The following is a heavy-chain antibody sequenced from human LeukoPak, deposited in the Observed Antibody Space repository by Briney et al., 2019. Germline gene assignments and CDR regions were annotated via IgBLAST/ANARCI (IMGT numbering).Heavy chain of an antibody. CDR2: ISSSGSTI. CDR3: ARERMVHGSGSHYRLIKAGDYYYGMDV. Sequence: GGSLRLSRAASGFTFSSYAMNWVRQAPGKGLEWVSYISSSGSTIYYADSVKGRFTISRDNAKNSLYLQMNSLRAEDTAVYYCARERMVHGSGSHYRLIKAGDYYYGMDVWGQGTTVTVSS. CDR1: GFTFSSYA. J-gene: IGHJ6*02. V-gene: IGHV3-48*03. D-gene: IGHD3-10*01.